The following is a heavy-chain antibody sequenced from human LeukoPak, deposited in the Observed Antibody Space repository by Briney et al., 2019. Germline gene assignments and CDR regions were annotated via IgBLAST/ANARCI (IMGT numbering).Heavy chain of an antibody. V-gene: IGHV3-11*01. CDR2: ISSSGSTI. CDR1: GFTFSDYY. D-gene: IGHD6-13*01. J-gene: IGHJ6*03. Sequence: PGGSLRLSCAASGFTFSDYYMSWIRQAPGKGLEWVSYISSSGSTIYYADSVKGRFTISRDNAENSLYLQMNSLRAEDTAVYYCARVIAAAGRYYYYYMDVWGKGTTVTVSS. CDR3: ARVIAAAGRYYYYYMDV.